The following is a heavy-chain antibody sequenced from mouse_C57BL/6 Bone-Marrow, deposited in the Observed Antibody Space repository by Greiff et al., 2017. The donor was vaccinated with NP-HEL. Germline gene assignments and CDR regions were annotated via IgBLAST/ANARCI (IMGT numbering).Heavy chain of an antibody. CDR2: IHPNSGST. J-gene: IGHJ3*01. Sequence: QVQLQQPGAELVKPGASVKLSCKASGYTFTSYWMHWVKQRPGQGLEWIGMIHPNSGSTNSNEKFKSKATLTVDKASSTAYMQLSSLTSEDSAVYYCARGADYYGSTFAYWGQGTLVTVSA. V-gene: IGHV1-64*01. D-gene: IGHD1-1*01. CDR1: GYTFTSYW. CDR3: ARGADYYGSTFAY.